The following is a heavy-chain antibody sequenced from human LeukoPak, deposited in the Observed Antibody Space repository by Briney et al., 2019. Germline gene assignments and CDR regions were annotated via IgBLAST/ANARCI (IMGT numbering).Heavy chain of an antibody. J-gene: IGHJ4*02. CDR1: GYTFTGYY. CDR2: INPNSGGT. D-gene: IGHD4-17*01. V-gene: IGHV1-2*06. CDR3: ARAPRGLRPIDY. Sequence: ASVKVSCKASGYTFTGYYMHWVRQAPGQGLEWMGRINPNSGGTNYAQKFQGRVTMTRDTSISTAYMELSRLRSDVTAVDYCARAPRGLRPIDYWGQGTLVTVSS.